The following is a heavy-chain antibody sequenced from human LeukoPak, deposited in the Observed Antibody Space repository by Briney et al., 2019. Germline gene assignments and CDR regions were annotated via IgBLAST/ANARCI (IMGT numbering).Heavy chain of an antibody. CDR1: GFTFSSYA. J-gene: IGHJ3*02. CDR3: AKGGCVGTSCYRRAFDI. CDR2: ISGSGGST. D-gene: IGHD2-2*01. Sequence: GGSLRLSCAASGFTFSSYAMSWVRQAPGKGLEWVSPISGSGGSTYYADSVKGRFTISRDNSKNTLYLQMNSLRAEDTAVYYCAKGGCVGTSCYRRAFDIWGQGTMVTVSS. V-gene: IGHV3-23*01.